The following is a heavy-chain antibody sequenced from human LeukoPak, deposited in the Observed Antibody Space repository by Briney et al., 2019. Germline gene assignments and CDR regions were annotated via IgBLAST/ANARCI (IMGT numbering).Heavy chain of an antibody. CDR2: IYHSGST. V-gene: IGHV4-34*01. Sequence: SETLSLTCAVYGGSFSGYYWSWIRQPPGKGLEWIGYIYHSGSTYYNPSLKSRVTISVDRSKNQFSLKLSSVTAADTAVYYCARDRGPTLGDVWGKGTTVTVSS. J-gene: IGHJ6*04. CDR3: ARDRGPTLGDV. CDR1: GGSFSGYY. D-gene: IGHD7-27*01.